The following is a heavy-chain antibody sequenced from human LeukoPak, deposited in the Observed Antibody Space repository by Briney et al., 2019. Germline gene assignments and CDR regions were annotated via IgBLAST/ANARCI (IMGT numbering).Heavy chain of an antibody. V-gene: IGHV1-46*01. CDR3: ARASKVGATDVDY. CDR1: GYTFTSYY. J-gene: IGHJ4*02. D-gene: IGHD1-26*01. Sequence: GASVKVSCKASGYTFTSYYMHWVRQAPGQGLEWMGIINPSGGSTSYAQKFQGRVTMTRDTSISTAYMELSRLRSDDTAVYYCARASKVGATDVDYWGQGTLVTVSS. CDR2: INPSGGST.